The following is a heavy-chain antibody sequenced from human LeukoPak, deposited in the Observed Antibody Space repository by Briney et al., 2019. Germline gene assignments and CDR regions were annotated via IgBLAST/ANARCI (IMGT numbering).Heavy chain of an antibody. CDR2: IYSGGST. V-gene: IGHV3-53*01. Sequence: GGSLRLSCAASGFTVSSNYMSWVRQAPGKGLEWVSVIYSGGSTYYADSVKGRFTISRDNSKNTLYLQMNSLRAEDTAVYYCARDRSLTMVRGVIIRIFDYWGQGTLVTVSS. D-gene: IGHD3-10*01. CDR1: GFTVSSNY. CDR3: ARDRSLTMVRGVIIRIFDY. J-gene: IGHJ4*02.